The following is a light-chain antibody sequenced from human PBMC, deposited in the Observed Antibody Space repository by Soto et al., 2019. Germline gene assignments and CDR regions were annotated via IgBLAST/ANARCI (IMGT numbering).Light chain of an antibody. CDR1: QNINNS. CDR2: GAS. J-gene: IGKJ4*01. V-gene: IGKV1-39*01. CDR3: QQTYNTPQT. Sequence: DIQMTQSPSSLSASIGDRVTLTCRASQNINNSLHWYQLKPGKAPKLLIYGASGLQSGVPSRFSGSGSGTHFTLTISSLQPEDFATYFCQQTYNTPQTFGGGTKVDIK.